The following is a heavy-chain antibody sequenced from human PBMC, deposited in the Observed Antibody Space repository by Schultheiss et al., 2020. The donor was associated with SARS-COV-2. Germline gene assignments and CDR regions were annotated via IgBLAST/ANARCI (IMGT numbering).Heavy chain of an antibody. CDR2: ISGSGGST. J-gene: IGHJ6*02. D-gene: IGHD4-11*01. CDR3: AREYSNQPYYYYYGMDV. CDR1: GFTFSSYA. V-gene: IGHV3-23*01. Sequence: GGSLRLSCAASGFTFSSYAMSWVRQAPGKGLEWVSAISGSGGSTYYADSVKGRFTISRDNSKNTLYLQMNSLRAEDTAVYYCAREYSNQPYYYYYGMDVWGQGTTVTVSS.